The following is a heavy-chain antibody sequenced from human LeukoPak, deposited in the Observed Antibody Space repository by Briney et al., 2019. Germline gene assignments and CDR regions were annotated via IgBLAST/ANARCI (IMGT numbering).Heavy chain of an antibody. CDR2: IWYGGSSK. V-gene: IGHV3-33*01. CDR3: ATAPLYYCSSTSCSDAFDI. J-gene: IGHJ3*02. CDR1: GFPFNYYG. D-gene: IGHD2-2*01. Sequence: GFLRLSCGASGFPFNYYGMQWGRQAPSKGVEGVAVIWYGGSSKYYADSVKGRFTISRDNSKNTLYLQMNSLRAEDTAVYYCATAPLYYCSSTSCSDAFDIWGQGTMVTVSS.